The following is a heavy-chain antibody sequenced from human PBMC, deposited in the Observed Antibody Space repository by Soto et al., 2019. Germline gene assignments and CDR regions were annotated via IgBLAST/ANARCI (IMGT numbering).Heavy chain of an antibody. Sequence: SVKVSCKDSGGLFSSFAISWVRQAPGQGLEWMGGIIPVFGTTNYAQKFQGRVTITADESTNTAYMELSSLTSDDAAMYYCARGGGPYVWFNEFWGQGTQVT. CDR1: GGLFSSFA. CDR3: ARGGGPYVWFNEF. J-gene: IGHJ4*02. D-gene: IGHD3-16*01. V-gene: IGHV1-69*13. CDR2: IIPVFGTT.